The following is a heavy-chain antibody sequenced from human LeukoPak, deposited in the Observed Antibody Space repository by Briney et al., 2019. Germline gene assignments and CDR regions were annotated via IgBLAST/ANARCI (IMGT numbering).Heavy chain of an antibody. CDR2: ISYDGSNK. CDR3: ARDSYSGYDLRFDY. J-gene: IGHJ4*02. Sequence: GGSLRLSCAASGFTFSSYAMHWVRQAPGKGLEWVAVISYDGSNKYYADSVKGRFTISRDNSKNTLYLQMSSLRAEDTAVYYCARDSYSGYDLRFDYWGQGTLVTVSS. D-gene: IGHD5-12*01. CDR1: GFTFSSYA. V-gene: IGHV3-30*04.